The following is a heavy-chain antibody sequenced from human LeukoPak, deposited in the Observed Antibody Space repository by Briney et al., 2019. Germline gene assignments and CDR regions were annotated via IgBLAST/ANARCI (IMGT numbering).Heavy chain of an antibody. CDR1: GFTFSSYS. Sequence: GGSLRLSCAASGFTFSSYSMNWVRQAPGKGLEWVSYISSSSSTIYYADSVKGRFTISRDNAKNSLYLQMNSLRAEDTAVYYCAKIGRISIGDFDYWGQGTLVTVSS. CDR2: ISSSSSTI. V-gene: IGHV3-48*01. J-gene: IGHJ4*02. D-gene: IGHD3-10*01. CDR3: AKIGRISIGDFDY.